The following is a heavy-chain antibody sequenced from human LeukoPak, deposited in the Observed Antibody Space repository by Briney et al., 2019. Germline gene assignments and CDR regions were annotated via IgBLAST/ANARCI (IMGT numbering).Heavy chain of an antibody. D-gene: IGHD2-2*01. CDR2: ISSRSSTI. V-gene: IGHV3-48*02. Sequence: GGSLRLSCAASGFTFSRYSMNWVRQAPGKGLEWVSYISSRSSTIYYADSVRGRFTISRDNAKNSLYLQMNSLRDEDTAVYYCANFDIVVPLNMGVPFDIWGQGTMVTVSS. CDR1: GFTFSRYS. CDR3: ANFDIVVPLNMGVPFDI. J-gene: IGHJ3*02.